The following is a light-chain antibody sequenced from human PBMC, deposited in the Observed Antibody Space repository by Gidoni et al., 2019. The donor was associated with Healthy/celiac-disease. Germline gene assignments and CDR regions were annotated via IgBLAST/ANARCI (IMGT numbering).Light chain of an antibody. CDR3: HGSYCTPLT. J-gene: IGKJ4*02. CDR2: AAC. Sequence: IHMTKSPASQSASVGERFTINRRASQSISSYLNWYQQKPGKAPKLLIYAACSLQSGVPSRVSCSGSATDFTLTICCLQAEGFAAHYGHGSYCTPLTFGEGTKVEIK. CDR1: QSISSY. V-gene: IGKV1-39*01.